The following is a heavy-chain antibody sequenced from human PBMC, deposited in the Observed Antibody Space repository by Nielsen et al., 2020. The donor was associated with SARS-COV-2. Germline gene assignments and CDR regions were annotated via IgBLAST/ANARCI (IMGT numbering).Heavy chain of an antibody. V-gene: IGHV3-21*01. D-gene: IGHD3-22*01. Sequence: GESLKISCAASGFTFSSYWMSWVRQAPGKGLEWVSSISSSSSYIYYADSVKGRFTISRDNAKNSLYLQMNSLRAEDTAVYYCATPVGYYYDSSGSWGQGTLVTVSS. CDR3: ATPVGYYYDSSGS. CDR1: GFTFSSYW. J-gene: IGHJ4*02. CDR2: ISSSSSYI.